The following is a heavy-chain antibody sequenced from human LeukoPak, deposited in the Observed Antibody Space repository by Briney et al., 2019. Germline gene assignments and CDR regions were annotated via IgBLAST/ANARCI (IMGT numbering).Heavy chain of an antibody. V-gene: IGHV4-59*01. Sequence: SETLSLTCTVSGGSINSYYWSWIRQPPGKGLEWIGYIYYSGSTNYNPSLKSRVTISVDTSKNQFSLKLSSVTAADTAVYYCATGGYSYGLYYFDYWGQGTLVTVSS. CDR2: IYYSGST. CDR1: GGSINSYY. J-gene: IGHJ4*02. CDR3: ATGGYSYGLYYFDY. D-gene: IGHD5-18*01.